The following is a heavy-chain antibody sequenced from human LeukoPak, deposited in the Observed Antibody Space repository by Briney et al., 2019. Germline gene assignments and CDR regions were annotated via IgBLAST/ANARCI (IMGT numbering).Heavy chain of an antibody. CDR2: ISYDGSNK. CDR3: ARPDGGAFDI. D-gene: IGHD3-16*01. CDR1: VFTFSSYA. V-gene: IGHV3-30-3*01. J-gene: IGHJ3*02. Sequence: GRSLRLSCAASVFTFSSYAMHWVRQAPGKGLEWVAVISYDGSNKYYADSVKGRFTISRDNSKNTLYLQMNSLRAEDTAVYYCARPDGGAFDIWGQGTMVTVSS.